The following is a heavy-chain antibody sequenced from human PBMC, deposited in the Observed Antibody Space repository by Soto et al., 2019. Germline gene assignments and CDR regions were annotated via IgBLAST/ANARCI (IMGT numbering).Heavy chain of an antibody. V-gene: IGHV3-20*04. J-gene: IGHJ4*02. D-gene: IGHD3-3*01. Sequence: EVQLVESGGGVVRPGGSLRLSCAASGFTFDDFGMSWVREAPGKGLEWVAGINWNGGTIGYADSVKGRFTISRDNAKNSLYLQMSSLRAEHTALYYCARSNYYDDYWSPYDYWGQGTLVTVPS. CDR2: INWNGGTI. CDR3: ARSNYYDDYWSPYDY. CDR1: GFTFDDFG.